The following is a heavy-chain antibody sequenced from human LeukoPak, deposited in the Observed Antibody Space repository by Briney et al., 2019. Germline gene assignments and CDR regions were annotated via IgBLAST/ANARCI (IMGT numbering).Heavy chain of an antibody. Sequence: SETLSLTCTVSGGSISSGSYYWSWIRQPPGKGLEWIGEINHSGSTNYNPSLKSRVTISVDTSKNQFSLKLSSVTAADTAVYYCARGRTYYYGSGSYSPRFDYWGQGTLVTVSS. V-gene: IGHV4-39*07. J-gene: IGHJ4*02. CDR2: INHSGST. CDR1: GGSISSGSYY. D-gene: IGHD3-10*01. CDR3: ARGRTYYYGSGSYSPRFDY.